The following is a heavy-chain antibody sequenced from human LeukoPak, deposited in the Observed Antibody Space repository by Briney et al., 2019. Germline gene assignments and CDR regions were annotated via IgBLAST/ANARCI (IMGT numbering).Heavy chain of an antibody. CDR3: VRTYGYCSSTSCYVFDY. D-gene: IGHD2-2*01. V-gene: IGHV3-64D*09. CDR1: GFTFSYYA. CDR2: ISSNGGST. Sequence: SGGSLRLSCSASGFTFSYYAMHWVRQAPGQGLAYVSAISSNGGSTYYADSVKGRFTISRDNSKNTLYLQMGSLRAEDTAVYYCVRTYGYCSSTSCYVFDYWGQGTLVTVSS. J-gene: IGHJ4*02.